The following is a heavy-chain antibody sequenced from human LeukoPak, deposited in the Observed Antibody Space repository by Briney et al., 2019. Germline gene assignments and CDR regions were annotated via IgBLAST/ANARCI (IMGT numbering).Heavy chain of an antibody. Sequence: SETLSLTCTVSGGSISSSGYYWGWIRQPPGKGLEWIASIYYSGSTYYNPSLKSRVTISVDTSKNQLSLKLSSLTAADTAVYYCARQEYSGSYYGLSWFDPWGQGTLVTVSS. CDR2: IYYSGST. J-gene: IGHJ5*02. V-gene: IGHV4-39*01. CDR1: GGSISSSGYY. CDR3: ARQEYSGSYYGLSWFDP. D-gene: IGHD1-26*01.